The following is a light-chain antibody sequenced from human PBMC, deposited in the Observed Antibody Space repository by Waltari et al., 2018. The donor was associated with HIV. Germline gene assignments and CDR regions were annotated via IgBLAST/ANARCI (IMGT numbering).Light chain of an antibody. V-gene: IGLV1-44*01. CDR3: AAWDDSLNGFWV. CDR1: SSSIGSNT. J-gene: IGLJ3*02. Sequence: QSVLTQPPSASGTPGQRVTISCSGSSSSIGSNTVNWFQQHPGTAPKLLIYSNNQRPSGVPDRFSGSKSGTSASLAISGLQSEDEADYYCAAWDDSLNGFWVFGGGTKLTVL. CDR2: SNN.